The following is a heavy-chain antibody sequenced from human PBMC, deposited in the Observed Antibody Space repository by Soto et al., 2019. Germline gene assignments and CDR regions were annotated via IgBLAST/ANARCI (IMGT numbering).Heavy chain of an antibody. J-gene: IGHJ5*02. CDR3: ARERLGYCSGGSCYWFDP. D-gene: IGHD2-15*01. CDR2: IIPIFGTA. V-gene: IGHV1-69*01. Sequence: QVQLVQSGAEVKKPGSSVKVSCKASGGTFSSYAISWVRQAPGQGLEWMGGIIPIFGTANYAQKFQGRVTITADESTSTAYMELRSLRSEDTAMYYCARERLGYCSGGSCYWFDPWGQGTLVTVSS. CDR1: GGTFSSYA.